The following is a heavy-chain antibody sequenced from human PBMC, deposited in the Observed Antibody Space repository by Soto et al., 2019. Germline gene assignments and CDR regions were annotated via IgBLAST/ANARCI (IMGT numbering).Heavy chain of an antibody. CDR1: GFTFSGSA. CDR3: TNPQVYYGMDV. J-gene: IGHJ6*02. Sequence: EVQLVESGGGLVQPGGSLKLSCAASGFTFSGSALHWVRQASGKGLEWVGGIRRKANNYATAYAASVQGRFTIFRDDLKNTAYLQMNSLKTEDTAVYYCTNPQVYYGMDVWGQGTTVTVSS. CDR2: IRRKANNYAT. V-gene: IGHV3-73*02.